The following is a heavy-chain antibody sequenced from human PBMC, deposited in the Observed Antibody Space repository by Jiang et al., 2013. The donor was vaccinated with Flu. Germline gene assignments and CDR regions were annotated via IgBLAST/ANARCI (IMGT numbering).Heavy chain of an antibody. CDR2: INAGNGNT. CDR3: ARDSCSSTSCYGIDY. D-gene: IGHD2-2*01. J-gene: IGHJ4*02. V-gene: IGHV1-3*01. CDR1: GYTFTSYA. Sequence: CKASGYTFTSYAMHWVRQAPGQRLEWMGWINAGNGNTKYSQKFQGRVTITRDTSASTAYMELSSLRSEDTAVYYCARDSCSSTSCYGIDYWGQGTLVTVSS.